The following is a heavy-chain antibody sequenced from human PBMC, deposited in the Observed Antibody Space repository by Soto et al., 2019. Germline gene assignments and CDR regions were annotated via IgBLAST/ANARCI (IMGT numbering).Heavy chain of an antibody. Sequence: QVQLVESGGGVVQPGRSLRLSCAASGFTFSNYAMNWVRQAPGKGLEWLAVISYDGTTKYYAHSVKGRFTISRDNSKNTLYLQMNSLRTEDTAVYYCARLETPPQGDLWSGLGMDAWGQGTTVTVSS. CDR2: ISYDGTTK. J-gene: IGHJ6*02. CDR1: GFTFSNYA. D-gene: IGHD3-3*01. V-gene: IGHV3-30-3*01. CDR3: ARLETPPQGDLWSGLGMDA.